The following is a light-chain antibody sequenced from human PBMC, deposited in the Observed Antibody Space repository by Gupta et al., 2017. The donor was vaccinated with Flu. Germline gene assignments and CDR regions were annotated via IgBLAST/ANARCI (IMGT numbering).Light chain of an antibody. Sequence: QSALTQPASVSGSPGQSITISCTGTSSDVGGSNYVSWYQHYPGKAPKLMIYDVSNRPSGVSSRFSGSKSGNTPSLTISGLQPEDETDYYCSSYTSTSTFYVFGTGTKVTVL. CDR1: SSDVGGSNY. J-gene: IGLJ1*01. CDR2: DVS. V-gene: IGLV2-14*03. CDR3: SSYTSTSTFYV.